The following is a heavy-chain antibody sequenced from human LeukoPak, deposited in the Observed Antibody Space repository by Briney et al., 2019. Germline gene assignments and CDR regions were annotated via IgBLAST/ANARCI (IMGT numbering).Heavy chain of an antibody. D-gene: IGHD2-21*01. J-gene: IGHJ4*02. V-gene: IGHV3-23*01. CDR2: LSGSGGST. Sequence: PGGSLRLSCAASGFTFSSYAMSWVRQAPGRGLEWVSALSGSGGSTYYADSVKGRFTISRDNSKNTLYVQMNSLRAEDTAVYYCAKGHSPFDYWGQGTLVTVSS. CDR1: GFTFSSYA. CDR3: AKGHSPFDY.